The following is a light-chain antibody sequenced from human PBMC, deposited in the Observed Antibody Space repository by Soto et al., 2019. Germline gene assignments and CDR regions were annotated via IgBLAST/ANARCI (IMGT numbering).Light chain of an antibody. CDR2: KDS. J-gene: IGLJ3*02. CDR3: YYDADNNLV. CDR1: VLAKKY. Sequence: SYELTQPSSVSVSPGQTARITCSGDVLAKKYARWFQQKPGQAPLLVIYKDSNRPSGIPERFSGSSSGTTVTMTISVAQVEDESDYYSYYDADNNLVFGGGTKLTVL. V-gene: IGLV3-27*01.